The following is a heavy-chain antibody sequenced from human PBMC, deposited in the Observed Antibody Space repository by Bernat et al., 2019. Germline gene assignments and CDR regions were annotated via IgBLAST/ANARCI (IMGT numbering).Heavy chain of an antibody. CDR3: TIEYYYDSSGYYSDY. CDR1: GFTFSNAW. CDR2: IKSKTDGGTT. V-gene: IGHV3-15*07. Sequence: EVQLVESGGGLVKPGGSLRLSCAASGFTFSNAWMNWVRQAPGKGLEWVGRIKSKTDGGTTDYAAPVKGRFTISRDDSKNTLYLQMNSLKTEDTAVYYGTIEYYYDSSGYYSDYWGQGTLVTVSS. D-gene: IGHD3-22*01. J-gene: IGHJ4*02.